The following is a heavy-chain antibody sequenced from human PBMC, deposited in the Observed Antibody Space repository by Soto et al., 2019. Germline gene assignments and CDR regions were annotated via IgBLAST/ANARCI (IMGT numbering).Heavy chain of an antibody. CDR1: GGSLSGATYS. CDR2: IFPSGTT. CDR3: ARSREFDY. J-gene: IGHJ4*02. Sequence: QVQLRESGSGLVKPLETLSLTCGVSGGSLSGATYSWNWIRQPPGKGLEWIGYIFPSGTTYYNPALMSRVTISIDVYKDQFSLSLRSFTAADTAVYYCARSREFDYWSQGTLVSVSS. V-gene: IGHV4-30-2*01.